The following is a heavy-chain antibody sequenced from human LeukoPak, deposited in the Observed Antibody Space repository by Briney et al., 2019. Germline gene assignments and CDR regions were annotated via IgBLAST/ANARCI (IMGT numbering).Heavy chain of an antibody. D-gene: IGHD4-11*01. CDR1: GFTFNNYA. Sequence: GGSLRPSCAASGFTFNNYAMNWVRQAPGKGLEWVSLISGSGGTAYYADSVKGRFTISRDKSKNTVFLQMNSLRDDDTALYFCAKSSGYSDYAWFDSWGQGTLVTVSS. V-gene: IGHV3-23*01. J-gene: IGHJ5*01. CDR2: ISGSGGTA. CDR3: AKSSGYSDYAWFDS.